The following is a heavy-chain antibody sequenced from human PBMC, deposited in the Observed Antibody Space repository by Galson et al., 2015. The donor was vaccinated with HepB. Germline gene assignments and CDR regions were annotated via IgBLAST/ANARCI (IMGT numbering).Heavy chain of an antibody. CDR2: IYDSGST. D-gene: IGHD3-10*01. Sequence: ETLSLTCTVSGGSIRSYSWSWLRQPPGKGLEWIGYIYDSGSTNYNPSLKGRVTISVDTSKNQFSLKLTSVTAADTAVYYCARPYYYGSGSYYFLIWGQGTLVTVSS. V-gene: IGHV4-59*01. J-gene: IGHJ4*02. CDR3: ARPYYYGSGSYYFLI. CDR1: GGSIRSYS.